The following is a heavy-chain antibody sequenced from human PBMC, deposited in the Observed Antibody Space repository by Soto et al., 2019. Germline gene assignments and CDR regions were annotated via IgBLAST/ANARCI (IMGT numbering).Heavy chain of an antibody. J-gene: IGHJ5*02. CDR1: GGSISSGGYY. CDR3: ARGGRSIAAAGKGGNWFDP. V-gene: IGHV4-31*03. Sequence: SETLSLTCTVSGGSISSGGYYWSWIRQHPGKGLEWIGYIYYSGSTYYNPSLKSRVTISVDTSKNQFSLKLSSVTAADTAVYYCARGGRSIAAAGKGGNWFDPWGQGTLVTVSS. CDR2: IYYSGST. D-gene: IGHD6-13*01.